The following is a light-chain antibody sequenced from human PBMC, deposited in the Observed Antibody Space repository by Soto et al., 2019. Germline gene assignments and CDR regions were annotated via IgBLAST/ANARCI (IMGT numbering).Light chain of an antibody. CDR1: SSDVGAYDY. Sequence: QSALTQPASVSGSPGQSITISCTGTSSDVGAYDYVSWYQQHPGKAPKLMIYDVNTRPSGVSNRFSGSKSGNTASLTISGLQAEDEADYYCCSYTTSSTKVVFGGGTKVTVL. CDR2: DVN. J-gene: IGLJ2*01. CDR3: CSYTTSSTKVV. V-gene: IGLV2-14*01.